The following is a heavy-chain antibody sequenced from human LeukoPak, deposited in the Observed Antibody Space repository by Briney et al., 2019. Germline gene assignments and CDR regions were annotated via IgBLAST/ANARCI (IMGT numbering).Heavy chain of an antibody. CDR2: IYYSGST. Sequence: SETLSLTCAVSGYSISSTNWWGWIRQPPGKGLEWIGYIYYSGSTYYNPSLKGRVTMSVDTSKNQFSLKLSSVTAVDTAVYYCAKYSGSYYVDYWGQGTLVTVSS. J-gene: IGHJ4*02. V-gene: IGHV4-28*01. CDR1: GYSISSTNW. CDR3: AKYSGSYYVDY. D-gene: IGHD1-26*01.